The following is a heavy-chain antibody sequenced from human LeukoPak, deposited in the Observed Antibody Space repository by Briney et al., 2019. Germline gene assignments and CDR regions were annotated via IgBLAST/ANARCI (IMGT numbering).Heavy chain of an antibody. J-gene: IGHJ3*02. D-gene: IGHD1-26*01. Sequence: PGGSLRLSGAASGFTFSSYSMNWVRQAPGKGLEWVSSISSSSSYIYYADSVKGRFTISRDNAKNSLYLQMNSLRAEDTAVYYCASGSNPYDAFDIWGQGTMVTVSS. CDR1: GFTFSSYS. CDR2: ISSSSSYI. V-gene: IGHV3-21*01. CDR3: ASGSNPYDAFDI.